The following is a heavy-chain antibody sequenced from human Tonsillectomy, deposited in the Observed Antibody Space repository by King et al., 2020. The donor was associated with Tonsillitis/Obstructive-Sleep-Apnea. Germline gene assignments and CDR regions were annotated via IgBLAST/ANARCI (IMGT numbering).Heavy chain of an antibody. CDR2: ISGSSRTI. V-gene: IGHV3-48*02. CDR3: ARERYSSSSSGAFYI. CDR1: GFTFSSYS. D-gene: IGHD6-6*01. Sequence: VQLVESGGGLVQPGGSLRLSCAASGFTFSSYSMNWVRQAPGKGLEWVSYISGSSRTIYYADSVKGRFTISRDNAKNSLYLQMNSLRDEDTAVYYCARERYSSSSSGAFYIWGQGTMVTVSS. J-gene: IGHJ3*02.